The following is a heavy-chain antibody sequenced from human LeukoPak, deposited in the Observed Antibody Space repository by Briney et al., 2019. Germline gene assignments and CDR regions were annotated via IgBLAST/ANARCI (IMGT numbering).Heavy chain of an antibody. CDR2: ISGSGGST. CDR1: GFTLVNNW. D-gene: IGHD3-3*01. J-gene: IGHJ4*02. Sequence: GGSLRPSCVASGFTLVNNWMSWVRQAPGKGLEWVSAISGSGGSTYYADSVKGRFTISRDNSKNTLYLQMNSLRAEDTAVYYCAKGPHYDFWSGYDCYFDYWGQGTLVTVSS. V-gene: IGHV3-23*01. CDR3: AKGPHYDFWSGYDCYFDY.